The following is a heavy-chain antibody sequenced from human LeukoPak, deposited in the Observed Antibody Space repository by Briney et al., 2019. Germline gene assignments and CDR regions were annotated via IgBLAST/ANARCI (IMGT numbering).Heavy chain of an antibody. J-gene: IGHJ4*02. Sequence: ASVKVSCKASGYTFTSYGISWVRQAPGQGLEWMGWISAYNGNTNYAQKFQGRVTMTRDTSISTAYMELSRLRSDDTAVYYCARGGYYYDSSGYYILYWGQGTLVTVSS. D-gene: IGHD3-22*01. V-gene: IGHV1-18*01. CDR3: ARGGYYYDSSGYYILY. CDR2: ISAYNGNT. CDR1: GYTFTSYG.